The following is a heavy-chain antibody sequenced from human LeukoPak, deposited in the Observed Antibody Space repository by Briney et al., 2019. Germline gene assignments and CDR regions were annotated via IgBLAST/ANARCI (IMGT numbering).Heavy chain of an antibody. CDR2: IKQDGSEE. CDR3: AGGARGYNWYFDL. D-gene: IGHD5-18*01. Sequence: GGSLRLSCAASGFTFSSYAMSWVRQAPGKGLEWVANIKQDGSEEYYVDSMKGRFTISRDNAKHVLYLQINSLRVGDTAVYYCAGGARGYNWYFDLWGRGTLVTVSP. CDR1: GFTFSSYA. V-gene: IGHV3-7*01. J-gene: IGHJ2*01.